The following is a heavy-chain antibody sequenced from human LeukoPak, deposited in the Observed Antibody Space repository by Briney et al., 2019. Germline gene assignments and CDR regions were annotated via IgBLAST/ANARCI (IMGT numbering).Heavy chain of an antibody. J-gene: IGHJ6*03. CDR2: IYYSGST. CDR3: ARDLRTGTTASLYYYYYMDV. CDR1: GGSISSSSYY. D-gene: IGHD1-7*01. V-gene: IGHV4-39*07. Sequence: SETLSLTCTVSGGSISSSSYYWGWVRQPPGKGVEWIGRIYYSGSTYYNPPLKSRVTISVYTSKNHFSLKLSSVTAADTAVYYCARDLRTGTTASLYYYYYMDVWGKGTTVTVSS.